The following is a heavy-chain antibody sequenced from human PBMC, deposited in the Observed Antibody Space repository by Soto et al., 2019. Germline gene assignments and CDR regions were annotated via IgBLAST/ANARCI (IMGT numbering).Heavy chain of an antibody. V-gene: IGHV4-59*01. D-gene: IGHD3-22*01. CDR3: ARNRDYYDSSGYSLWFDP. J-gene: IGHJ5*02. Sequence: SETLSLTCTVSGGSISSYYWSWIRQPPGKGLEWIGYIYYSGSTNYNPSLKSRVTISVDTSKNQFSLKLSSVTAADTAVYYCARNRDYYDSSGYSLWFDPWGQGTLVTVST. CDR2: IYYSGST. CDR1: GGSISSYY.